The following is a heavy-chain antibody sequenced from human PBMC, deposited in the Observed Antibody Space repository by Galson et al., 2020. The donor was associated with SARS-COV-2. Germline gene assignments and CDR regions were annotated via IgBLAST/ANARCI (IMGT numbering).Heavy chain of an antibody. V-gene: IGHV6-1*01. CDR1: GDSVSSNSAA. CDR2: TYYRSTWYN. D-gene: IGHD5-12*01. CDR3: ARDQGDIVATREERWFDP. J-gene: IGHJ5*02. Sequence: SQTLSLTCAISGDSVSSNSAAWNWIRQSPSRGLEWLGRTYYRSTWYNDYAVSVKSRITINPDTSKNQFSLQLNSVTPEDTSVYYCARDQGDIVATREERWFDPWGQGTLVTVSS.